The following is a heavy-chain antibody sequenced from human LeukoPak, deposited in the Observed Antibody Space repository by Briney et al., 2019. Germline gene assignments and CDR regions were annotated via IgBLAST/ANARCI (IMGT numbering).Heavy chain of an antibody. J-gene: IGHJ4*02. CDR1: GFTFSSYG. V-gene: IGHV3-30*18. CDR3: AKDGSGSYYILPPGY. D-gene: IGHD3-10*01. CDR2: ISYDGSNK. Sequence: QPGGSLRLSCAASGFTFSSYGMHWVRQAPGKGLEWVAVISYDGSNKYYADSVKGRFTISRDNSKNTLYLQMNSLRAEDTAVYYCAKDGSGSYYILPPGYWGQGTLVTVSS.